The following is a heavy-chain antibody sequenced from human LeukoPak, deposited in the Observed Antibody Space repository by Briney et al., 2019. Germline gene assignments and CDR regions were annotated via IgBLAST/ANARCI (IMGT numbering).Heavy chain of an antibody. V-gene: IGHV1-69*06. CDR2: IIPIFGTA. Sequence: GASVKVSCKASGGTFSSYAISWVRQAPGQGLEWMGGIIPIFGTANYAQKFQGRVTITADKSTSTAYTELSSLRSEDTAVYYCAREGHSSGYVYWGQGTLVTVSS. CDR3: AREGHSSGYVY. CDR1: GGTFSSYA. D-gene: IGHD3-22*01. J-gene: IGHJ4*02.